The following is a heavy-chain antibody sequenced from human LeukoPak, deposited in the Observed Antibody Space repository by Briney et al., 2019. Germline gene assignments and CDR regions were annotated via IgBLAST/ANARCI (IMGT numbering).Heavy chain of an antibody. V-gene: IGHV3-21*01. CDR1: GFTFSSYS. D-gene: IGHD2-15*01. CDR3: ARDGPYCSGGSCYWNYYYGVDV. J-gene: IGHJ6*02. Sequence: GGSLRLSCAASGFTFSSYSMNWVRQAPGKGLEWVSSISSSSSYIYYADSVKGRFTISRDNAKNSLYLQMNSLRAEDTAVYYCARDGPYCSGGSCYWNYYYGVDVWGQGTTVTVSS. CDR2: ISSSSSYI.